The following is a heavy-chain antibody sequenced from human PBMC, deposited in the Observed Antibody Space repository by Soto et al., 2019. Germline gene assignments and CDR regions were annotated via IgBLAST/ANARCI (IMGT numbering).Heavy chain of an antibody. CDR1: SDSISSYY. CDR3: ARTVGDPLYYLDY. CDR2: TDYSGNT. J-gene: IGHJ4*02. D-gene: IGHD1-26*01. V-gene: IGHV4-59*08. Sequence: QVQLQESGPGLVRPSETQSLTCTVSSDSISSYYWIWIRQSPGKGLEWIGYTDYSGNTNYNPSLKSRVTISGDTSKNQFSLRPSSVTAADTAVYYCARTVGDPLYYLDYWGQGTLVTASS.